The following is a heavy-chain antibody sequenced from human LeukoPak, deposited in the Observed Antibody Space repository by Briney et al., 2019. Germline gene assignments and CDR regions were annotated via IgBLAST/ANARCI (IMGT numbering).Heavy chain of an antibody. CDR1: GFTFSSYA. J-gene: IGHJ4*02. Sequence: GGSLRLSCAASGFTFSSYAMSRVRQAPGKGLEWVSAISGSGGSTYYADSVKGRFTISRDNSKNTLYLQMNSLRAEDTAVYYCAKGSNFWSGYYSYYFDYWGQGTLVTVSS. V-gene: IGHV3-23*01. CDR2: ISGSGGST. CDR3: AKGSNFWSGYYSYYFDY. D-gene: IGHD3-3*01.